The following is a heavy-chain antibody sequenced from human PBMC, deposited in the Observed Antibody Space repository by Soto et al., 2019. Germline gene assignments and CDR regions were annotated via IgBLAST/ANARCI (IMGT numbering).Heavy chain of an antibody. CDR3: ARDRGIVVVPAALVGDVLDI. CDR2: IIPILGIA. J-gene: IGHJ3*02. D-gene: IGHD2-2*01. V-gene: IGHV1-69*04. Sequence: SVKVSCKASGGTFSSYTISWVRQAPGQGLEWMGRIIPILGIAKYAQKFQGRVTITADKSTSTAYMELSSLRSEDTAVYYCARDRGIVVVPAALVGDVLDIRGQGTMVTVSS. CDR1: GGTFSSYT.